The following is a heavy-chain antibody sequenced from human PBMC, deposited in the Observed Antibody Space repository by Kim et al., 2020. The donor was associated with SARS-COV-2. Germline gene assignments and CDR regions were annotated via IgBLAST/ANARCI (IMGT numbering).Heavy chain of an antibody. D-gene: IGHD3-10*02. CDR3: ARDVHCSGGDC. Sequence: YSAESGKGRFTISRANAKNSLYLQMNSLGDEDAAVYYCARDVHCSGGDCWGQGTLVTVSS. J-gene: IGHJ4*02. V-gene: IGHV3-48*02.